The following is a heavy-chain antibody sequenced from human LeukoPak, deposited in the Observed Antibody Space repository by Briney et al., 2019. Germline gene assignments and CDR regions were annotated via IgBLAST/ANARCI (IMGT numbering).Heavy chain of an antibody. J-gene: IGHJ4*02. CDR2: IYYSGST. V-gene: IGHV4-39*01. D-gene: IGHD6-13*01. CDR1: GGSISSSSYY. Sequence: PSETLSLTRTVSGGSISSSSYYWGWIRQPPGKGLEWIGSIYYSGSTYYNPSLKSRVTISVDTSKNQFSLKLSSVTAADTAVYYCARLGVSSWYIDYWGQGTLVTVSS. CDR3: ARLGVSSWYIDY.